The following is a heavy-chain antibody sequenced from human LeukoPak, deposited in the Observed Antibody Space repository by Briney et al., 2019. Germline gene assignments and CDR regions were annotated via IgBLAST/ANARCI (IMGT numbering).Heavy chain of an antibody. J-gene: IGHJ4*02. V-gene: IGHV3-21*01. Sequence: PGGSLRLSCSASGFTFNTYSMNWVRQAPGKGLEWVSSISTSSIYIYYADSVKGRFTISRDNAKNSLYLQMNSLRAEDTAVYYCASLRGYSGYDLGVDYFDYWGQGTLVTVSS. CDR2: ISTSSIYI. D-gene: IGHD5-12*01. CDR3: ASLRGYSGYDLGVDYFDY. CDR1: GFTFNTYS.